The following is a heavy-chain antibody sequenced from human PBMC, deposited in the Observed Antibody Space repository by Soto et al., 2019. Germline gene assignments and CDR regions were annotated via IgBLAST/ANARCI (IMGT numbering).Heavy chain of an antibody. CDR2: ISYDGSEE. Sequence: QVHLVESGGGVVQPGGSLRLSCEGSGFLFSSYGMHWVRQAPGKGLEWVSFISYDGSEEYSVDSVKGRFTVSRDNSKNTMFLHMNDLRGEDTGVYYCAAIDLPRYYRGGHTWGQGTLVVVSS. CDR3: AAIDLPRYYRGGHT. CDR1: GFLFSSYG. J-gene: IGHJ5*02. V-gene: IGHV3-30*03. D-gene: IGHD1-26*01.